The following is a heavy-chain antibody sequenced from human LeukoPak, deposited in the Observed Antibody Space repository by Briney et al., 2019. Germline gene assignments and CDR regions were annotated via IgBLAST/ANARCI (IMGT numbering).Heavy chain of an antibody. CDR1: GGSISSGGYY. CDR2: IYHSGST. V-gene: IGHV4-30-2*01. D-gene: IGHD3-16*01. Sequence: SETLSLTCTVSGGSISSGGYYWSWIRQPPGKGLEWIGYIYHSGSTYYNPSLKSRVTISVDRSKNQFSLKLSSVTAADTAVYYCASILILPQAYDYYYYMDVWGKGTTVTVSS. CDR3: ASILILPQAYDYYYYMDV. J-gene: IGHJ6*03.